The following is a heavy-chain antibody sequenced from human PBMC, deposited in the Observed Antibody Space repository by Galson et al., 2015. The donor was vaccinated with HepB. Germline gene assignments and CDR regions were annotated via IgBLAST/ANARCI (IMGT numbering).Heavy chain of an antibody. D-gene: IGHD3-22*01. Sequence: RQAPGKGLEWVANIKQDGSEKYYVDSVKGRFTISRDNAKNSLYLQMNSLRAEDTAVYYCARSPLGYYDSSGYYFVYFDYWGQGTLVTVSS. V-gene: IGHV3-7*03. J-gene: IGHJ4*02. CDR2: IKQDGSEK. CDR3: ARSPLGYYDSSGYYFVYFDY.